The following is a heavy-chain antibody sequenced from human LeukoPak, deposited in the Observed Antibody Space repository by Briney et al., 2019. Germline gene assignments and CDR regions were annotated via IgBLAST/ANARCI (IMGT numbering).Heavy chain of an antibody. J-gene: IGHJ5*02. CDR2: IWYDGSNK. CDR3: AKDLTVGATIDWFDP. Sequence: PGRSLRLSCAASGFTFSSYGMHWVRQAPGKGLEWVAVIWYDGSNKYYADSVKGRFTISRDNSENTLYLQMNSLRAEDTAVYYCAKDLTVGATIDWFDPWGQGTLVTVSS. D-gene: IGHD1-26*01. V-gene: IGHV3-33*06. CDR1: GFTFSSYG.